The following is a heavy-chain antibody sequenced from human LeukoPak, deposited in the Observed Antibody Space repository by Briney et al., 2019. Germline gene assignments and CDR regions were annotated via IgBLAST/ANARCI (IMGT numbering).Heavy chain of an antibody. CDR3: ARGSSWNYYYFDY. V-gene: IGHV1-69*05. CDR1: GGTFSSYA. Sequence: SVKVSCKASGGTFSSYAISWVRQAPGQGLEWMGGIIPIFGTANYAQKFQGRVTITTDESTSTAYMGLSSLRSEDTAVYYCARGSSWNYYYFDYWGQGTLVTVSP. J-gene: IGHJ4*02. D-gene: IGHD6-13*01. CDR2: IIPIFGTA.